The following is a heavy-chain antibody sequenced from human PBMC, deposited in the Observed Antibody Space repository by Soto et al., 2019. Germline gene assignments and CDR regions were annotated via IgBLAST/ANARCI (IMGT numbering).Heavy chain of an antibody. CDR2: IIPIFGTA. CDR3: ARAVAGDKKRIPSWFDP. D-gene: IGHD6-19*01. Sequence: ASVKVSCKASGGTFSSYAISWVRQAPGQGLEWMGGIIPIFGTANYAQRFQGRVTITADESTSTAYMELSSLRSEDTAVYYCARAVAGDKKRIPSWFDPWGQGTLVTVSS. CDR1: GGTFSSYA. V-gene: IGHV1-69*13. J-gene: IGHJ5*02.